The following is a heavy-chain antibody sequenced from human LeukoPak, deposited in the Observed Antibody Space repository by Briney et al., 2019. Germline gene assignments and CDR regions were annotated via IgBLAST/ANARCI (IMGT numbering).Heavy chain of an antibody. CDR2: INSDGSST. CDR1: GFTFSSYW. CDR3: ARVGYSYGWDDAFDI. J-gene: IGHJ3*02. Sequence: PGGSLRLSCAASGFTFSSYWMHWVRQAPGKGLVWVSRINSDGSSTSYADSVKCRFTISRDNAKNTLYLQMNSLRAEDTAVYYCARVGYSYGWDDAFDIWGQGTMVTVSS. V-gene: IGHV3-74*01. D-gene: IGHD5-18*01.